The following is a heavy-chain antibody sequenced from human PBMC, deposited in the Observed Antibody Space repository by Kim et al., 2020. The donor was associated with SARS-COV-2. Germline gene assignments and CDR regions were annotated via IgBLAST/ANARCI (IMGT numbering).Heavy chain of an antibody. Sequence: SPSLESRVTLSIDTSKNQFSRRLSSVTAADTAVYYCARGRDYGDYGWFDPWGQGTLVTVSS. V-gene: IGHV4-31*02. CDR3: ARGRDYGDYGWFDP. D-gene: IGHD4-17*01. J-gene: IGHJ5*02.